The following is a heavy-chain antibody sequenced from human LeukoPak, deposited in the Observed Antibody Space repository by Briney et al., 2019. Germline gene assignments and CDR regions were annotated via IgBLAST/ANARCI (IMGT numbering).Heavy chain of an antibody. CDR1: GFTFSDYY. D-gene: IGHD5-18*01. Sequence: GGSLRLSCAASGFTFSDYYMSWIRQAPGKGLEWVSYISSSGSTIYYADSVKGRFTISRDNAKNSLYLQMNSLRAEDTAVYYCARRATTGRGYSYGLDYWGQGTLVTVAS. CDR3: ARRATTGRGYSYGLDY. CDR2: ISSSGSTI. V-gene: IGHV3-11*04. J-gene: IGHJ4*02.